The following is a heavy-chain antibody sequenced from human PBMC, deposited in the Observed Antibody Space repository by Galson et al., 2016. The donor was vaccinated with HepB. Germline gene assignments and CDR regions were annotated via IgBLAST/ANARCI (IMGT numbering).Heavy chain of an antibody. Sequence: SLRLSCAASGFSFSSFTMHWVRRAPGTGLEWLALVSPDGDKGYYADSVRGRLIIPRDNSRNTVHLHISSLRPDDPATYFCARARVVTGIYDAFNVWGQGTVVTVSS. CDR3: ARARVVTGIYDAFNV. D-gene: IGHD2-21*02. J-gene: IGHJ3*01. CDR2: VSPDGDKG. V-gene: IGHV3-30*04. CDR1: GFSFSSFT.